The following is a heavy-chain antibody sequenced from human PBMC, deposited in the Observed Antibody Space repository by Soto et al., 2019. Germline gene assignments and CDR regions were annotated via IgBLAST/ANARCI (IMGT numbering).Heavy chain of an antibody. Sequence: QVQLVQSGAEVKKPGASVKVSCKASGYTFSTYGFSWVRQAPGQGLEWMGWIGADNGDTNYAQNFQGRVTMTTDTSTSTSYMELRSLTSADTAVYFCARDWIGAEGFAPWVQGTLVTVSS. CDR2: IGADNGDT. CDR1: GYTFSTYG. CDR3: ARDWIGAEGFAP. J-gene: IGHJ5*02. V-gene: IGHV1-18*01. D-gene: IGHD2-2*03.